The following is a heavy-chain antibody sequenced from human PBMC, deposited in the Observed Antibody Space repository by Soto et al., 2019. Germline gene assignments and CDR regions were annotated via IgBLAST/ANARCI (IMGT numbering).Heavy chain of an antibody. CDR2: INPSGDSA. Sequence: ASVKVSCKASGYTSTNYYMHWVRQAPGQGLEGMGMINPSGDSATYAQKFRGRITMTRDTSTSTVYLDLSSLRSEDTAVYYCAGSYCHTSGPSDPRGQRTLVTVSS. CDR1: GYTSTNYY. D-gene: IGHD3-22*01. J-gene: IGHJ5*02. V-gene: IGHV1-46*01. CDR3: AGSYCHTSGPSDP.